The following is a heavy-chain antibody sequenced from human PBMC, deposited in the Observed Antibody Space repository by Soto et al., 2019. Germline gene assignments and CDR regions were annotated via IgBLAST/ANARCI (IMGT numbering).Heavy chain of an antibody. D-gene: IGHD2-15*01. V-gene: IGHV3-23*01. CDR2: ISGSADST. J-gene: IGHJ3*02. CDR1: GFTFSSYA. Sequence: GGSLRLSCAASGFTFSSYAMSWVRQAPGKGLEWVSTISGSADSTYYADSVKGRFTISRDNSKNTLYLQMSSLRAEDTAVYYCAGRSPSWAFEIWGQGTMVTVSS. CDR3: AGRSPSWAFEI.